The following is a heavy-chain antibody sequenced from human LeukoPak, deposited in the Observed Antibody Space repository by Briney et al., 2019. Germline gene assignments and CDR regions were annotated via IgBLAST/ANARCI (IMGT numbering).Heavy chain of an antibody. V-gene: IGHV3-30*02. J-gene: IGHJ6*02. CDR1: GFTFSSYG. CDR3: AKRPCGSTSCYTQLDLYGMDV. CDR2: IRCDGSNK. D-gene: IGHD2-2*02. Sequence: GGSLRLSCAASGFTFSSYGMHWVRQAPGKGLEWVAFIRCDGSNKYYADSVKGRFTISRDNSKNTLYLQMNSLRAEDTAVYYCAKRPCGSTSCYTQLDLYGMDVWGQGTTVTVSS.